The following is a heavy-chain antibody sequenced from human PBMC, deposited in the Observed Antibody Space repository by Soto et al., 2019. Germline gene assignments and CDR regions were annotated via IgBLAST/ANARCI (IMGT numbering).Heavy chain of an antibody. CDR3: ARDSAAHGPVFDY. V-gene: IGHV1-18*04. J-gene: IGHJ4*02. CDR2: ISTSNGDT. CDR1: GYTFTTYG. D-gene: IGHD6-13*01. Sequence: QVQLVQSGAEVRKPGASVKVSCKASGYTFTTYGISWVRQAPGQGLEWMAWISTSNGDTHYAQKVQDRVSMTTDRFTSKAYMELRSLRSDDTAIYYCARDSAAHGPVFDYWGQGTLVTVST.